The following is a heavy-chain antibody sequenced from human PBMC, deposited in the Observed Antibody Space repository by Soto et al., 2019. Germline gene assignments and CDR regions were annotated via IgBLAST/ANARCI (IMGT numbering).Heavy chain of an antibody. V-gene: IGHV3-33*01. Sequence: QVQLVESGGGVVQPGRSLRLSCAASGFTFSSYGMHWVRQAPGKGLEWVAVIWYDGSNKYYADSVKGRFTISRDNSKNSLYLQMTSLRAEDTAVYYCASDYDSSGYYGDYWGQGTLVTFSS. D-gene: IGHD3-22*01. CDR2: IWYDGSNK. CDR3: ASDYDSSGYYGDY. J-gene: IGHJ4*02. CDR1: GFTFSSYG.